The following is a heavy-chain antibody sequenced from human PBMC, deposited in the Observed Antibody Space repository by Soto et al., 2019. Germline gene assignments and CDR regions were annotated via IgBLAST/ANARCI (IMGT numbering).Heavy chain of an antibody. CDR1: GYTFTSYG. CDR2: ISAYNGNT. J-gene: IGHJ5*02. D-gene: IGHD2-2*01. V-gene: IGHV1-18*01. Sequence: ASVKVSCKASGYTFTSYGISWVRQAPGQGLEWMGWISAYNGNTNYAQKLQGRVTMTTDTSTSTAYMELRSLRSDDTAVYYCARDTVVPAAMEGWFDPWGQGTLVTVSS. CDR3: ARDTVVPAAMEGWFDP.